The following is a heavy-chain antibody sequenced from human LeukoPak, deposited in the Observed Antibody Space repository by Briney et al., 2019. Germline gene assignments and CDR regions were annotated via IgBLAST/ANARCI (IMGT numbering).Heavy chain of an antibody. Sequence: GGSLRLSCAASGFTFSSYSMTWVSQAPGKGLEWVSHITSSSTTIYYADSVKGRFTISRDNAKNSLYLQMNRLRAEDTAVYYCARESAGMGNWYIDLWGRGTLVTVSS. CDR2: ITSSSTTI. D-gene: IGHD1-1*01. CDR3: ARESAGMGNWYIDL. J-gene: IGHJ2*01. CDR1: GFTFSSYS. V-gene: IGHV3-48*01.